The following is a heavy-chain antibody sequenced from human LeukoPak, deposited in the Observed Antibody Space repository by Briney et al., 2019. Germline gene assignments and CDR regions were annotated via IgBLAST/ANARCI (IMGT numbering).Heavy chain of an antibody. V-gene: IGHV6-1*01. D-gene: IGHD3-16*02. Sequence: SQTLSLTCAISGDSLSSNSAAWNWLRQSPSRGLEWLGRTYYRSKWYNDYAVSVKSRITINPDTSKNQFSLQLNSVTPEDTAVFYCSRAPRNGYDYVWGSYRPFDYWGQGTLVTVSS. CDR3: SRAPRNGYDYVWGSYRPFDY. CDR1: GDSLSSNSAA. J-gene: IGHJ4*02. CDR2: TYYRSKWYN.